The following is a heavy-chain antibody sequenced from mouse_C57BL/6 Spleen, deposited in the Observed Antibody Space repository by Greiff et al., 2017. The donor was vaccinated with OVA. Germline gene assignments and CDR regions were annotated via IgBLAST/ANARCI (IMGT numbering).Heavy chain of an antibody. CDR3: ARRDYGSSTGYFDV. D-gene: IGHD1-1*01. V-gene: IGHV8-12*01. Sequence: QVTLNESGPGILQSSQTLSLTCSFSGFSLSTSGMGVSWIRQPSGKGLEWLAHIYWDDDKRYNPSLKSRLTISKDTSRNQVFLKITSVDTADTATYYSARRDYGSSTGYFDVWGTGTTVTVSS. J-gene: IGHJ1*03. CDR2: IYWDDDK. CDR1: GFSLSTSGMG.